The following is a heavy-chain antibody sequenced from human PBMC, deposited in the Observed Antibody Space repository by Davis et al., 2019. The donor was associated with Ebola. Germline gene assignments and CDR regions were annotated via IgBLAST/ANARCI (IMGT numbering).Heavy chain of an antibody. Sequence: GGSLRLSCAASGFSFSSYWMSWVCQAPGKGLEWVANIKQDGSEKYYVDSVEGRFTISRDNAKNSLYLQMNSLRAEDKAVYYCARGPSTGNSFSYWGQGTLVTVSS. V-gene: IGHV3-7*01. J-gene: IGHJ4*02. CDR3: ARGPSTGNSFSY. D-gene: IGHD6-13*01. CDR2: IKQDGSEK. CDR1: GFSFSSYW.